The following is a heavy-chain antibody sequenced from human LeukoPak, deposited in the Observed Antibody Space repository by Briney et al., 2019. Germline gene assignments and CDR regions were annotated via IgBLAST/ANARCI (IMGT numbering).Heavy chain of an antibody. V-gene: IGHV3-30-3*01. CDR2: ISYDGSNK. Sequence: GGSLRLSCAASGFTFSSYAMHWVRQAPGKGLEWVAVISYDGSNKYYADSVKGRFTISRDNSKNTLYLQMNSLRAEDTAVYYCARDGIVVVTRGAFDYWGQGTLVTVSS. CDR1: GFTFSSYA. J-gene: IGHJ4*02. D-gene: IGHD3-22*01. CDR3: ARDGIVVVTRGAFDY.